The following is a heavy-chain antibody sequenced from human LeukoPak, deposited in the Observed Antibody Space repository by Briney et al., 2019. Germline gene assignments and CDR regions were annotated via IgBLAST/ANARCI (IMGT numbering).Heavy chain of an antibody. CDR1: AFIFSGHW. CDR3: AKDRNSVGSSCNY. J-gene: IGHJ4*02. V-gene: IGHV3-23*01. D-gene: IGHD6-6*01. Sequence: GGSLRLSCEGSAFIFSGHWMNWVRQTPGKGLEWVSGVSGSGDNTNYADSVKGRFTISRDNSKNTLYLQMNTLRVEDTAVYYCAKDRNSVGSSCNYWGQGTLVTVSS. CDR2: VSGSGDNT.